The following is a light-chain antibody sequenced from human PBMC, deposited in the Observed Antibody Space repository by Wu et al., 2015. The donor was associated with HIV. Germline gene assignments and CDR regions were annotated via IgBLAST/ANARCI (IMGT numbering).Light chain of an antibody. Sequence: EIVMTQSPATLSVSPGERATLSCRASQSVNSNLAWYQQKPGQAPRLLIYGASTRDTGIPARFSGSGSGTEFTLTISSLQSEDFAVYYCQQYNNWPPLTFGGTDEGGD. CDR1: QSVNSN. CDR2: GAS. J-gene: IGKJ4*01. CDR3: QQYNNWPPLT. V-gene: IGKV3-15*01.